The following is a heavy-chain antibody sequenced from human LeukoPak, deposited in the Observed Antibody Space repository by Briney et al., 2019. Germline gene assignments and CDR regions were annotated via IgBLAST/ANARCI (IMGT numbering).Heavy chain of an antibody. CDR1: GGSINNYY. CDR3: ARGRYCSADICSGGDAFDI. CDR2: IYTRGST. D-gene: IGHD2-15*01. V-gene: IGHV4-4*07. Sequence: SETLSLTCTVSGGSINNYYWSWIRQPAGKGLEWIGRIYTRGSTNYNPSLKSRVTMSVDTSRNQFSLKLSPVTAADTAVYYCARGRYCSADICSGGDAFDIWGQGTMVSVSS. J-gene: IGHJ3*02.